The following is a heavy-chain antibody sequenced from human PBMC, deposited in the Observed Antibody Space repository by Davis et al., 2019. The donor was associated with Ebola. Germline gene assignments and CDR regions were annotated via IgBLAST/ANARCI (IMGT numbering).Heavy chain of an antibody. V-gene: IGHV1-2*06. J-gene: IGHJ4*02. CDR3: ARLCSSSCPNDY. CDR1: GYTFTAYH. Sequence: ASVKVSCKASGYTFTAYHMHWVRQAPGQGLEWMGRMNPHSGGTNYAQTFQSRVTMISDTSISTAYMELSRLTYDDTAVYYCARLCSSSCPNDYWGQGTLVTVSS. D-gene: IGHD6-13*01. CDR2: MNPHSGGT.